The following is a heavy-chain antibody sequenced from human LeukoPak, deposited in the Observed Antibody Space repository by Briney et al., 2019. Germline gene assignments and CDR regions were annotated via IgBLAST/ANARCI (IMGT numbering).Heavy chain of an antibody. CDR2: IYHSGCT. CDR1: GGSISSSNW. V-gene: IGHV4-4*02. CDR3: ARRGVGAKPREYYFDY. Sequence: SGSLSLTCAVSGGSISSSNWWWWGRPPPEKGLEWIWDIYHSGCTNYNPSLKSRVTISGDKSKNQFSLKLSSVPAADTAVYYCARRGVGAKPREYYFDYWGQGTLVTVSS. D-gene: IGHD1-26*01. J-gene: IGHJ4*02.